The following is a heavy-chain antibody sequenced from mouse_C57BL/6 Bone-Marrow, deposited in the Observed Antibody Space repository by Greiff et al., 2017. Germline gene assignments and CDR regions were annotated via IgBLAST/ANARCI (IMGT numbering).Heavy chain of an antibody. D-gene: IGHD2-5*01. Sequence: QVQLQQPGAELVKPGASVKLSCKASGYTFTSYWMHWVKQRPGRGLEWIGRIDPNSGGTKYNEKFKSKATLTVDEPSSTAYMQLSSLTSEDSAVYDCERRGFRSNYDAMDYWGQGTSVTGSS. J-gene: IGHJ4*01. V-gene: IGHV1-72*01. CDR3: ERRGFRSNYDAMDY. CDR1: GYTFTSYW. CDR2: IDPNSGGT.